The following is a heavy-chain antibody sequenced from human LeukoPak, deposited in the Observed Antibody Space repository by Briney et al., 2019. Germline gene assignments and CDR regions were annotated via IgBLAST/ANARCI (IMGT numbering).Heavy chain of an antibody. CDR3: ASLNSSGWYIDY. Sequence: SETLSPTCTVPGGSISSYYWSWIRQPPGKGLEWIGYIYYSGSTNYNPSLKSRVTISVDTSKNQFSLKLSSVTAADTAVYYCASLNSSGWYIDYWGQGTLVTVSS. J-gene: IGHJ4*02. V-gene: IGHV4-59*01. D-gene: IGHD6-19*01. CDR2: IYYSGST. CDR1: GGSISSYY.